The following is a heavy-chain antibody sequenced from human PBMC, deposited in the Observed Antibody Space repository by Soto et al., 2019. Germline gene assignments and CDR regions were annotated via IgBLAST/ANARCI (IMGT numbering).Heavy chain of an antibody. CDR3: ARVGWTTVGYYFDY. J-gene: IGHJ4*02. Sequence: PSETLSLTCTVSGASISSYYWSWIRQPPGKGLEWIGYIYYSGSTNYNPSLKSRVTISIDTSKNQFSLKLSSVTAADSAAYYCARVGWTTVGYYFDYWGQGTLVTVSS. V-gene: IGHV4-59*01. CDR2: IYYSGST. D-gene: IGHD4-17*01. CDR1: GASISSYY.